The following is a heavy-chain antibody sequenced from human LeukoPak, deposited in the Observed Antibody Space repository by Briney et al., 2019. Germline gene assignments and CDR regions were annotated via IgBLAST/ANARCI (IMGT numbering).Heavy chain of an antibody. J-gene: IGHJ4*02. Sequence: PSETLSLTCTVSGGSISSYYWSWIRQPPGKGLEWIGYISYSGSTNCNPSLKSRVTMSVDTSKNQFSLKLSSVTAADTAVYYCAGPGSSWYLWDYWGQGTLVTVSS. CDR3: AGPGSSWYLWDY. D-gene: IGHD6-13*01. CDR1: GGSISSYY. V-gene: IGHV4-59*08. CDR2: ISYSGST.